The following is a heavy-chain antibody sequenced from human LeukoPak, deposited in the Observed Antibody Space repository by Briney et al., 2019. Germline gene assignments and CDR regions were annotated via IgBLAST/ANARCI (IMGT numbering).Heavy chain of an antibody. Sequence: SETLSLTCTVSGGSISNYYWSWIRLPPGKGLEWIGYIYYSGSTNYNPSLKSRVTISVDTSKNQFSLKLSSVTAADTAVYFCARHQGHDFYDSSGFYSFDYWGQGTLVTVSS. CDR2: IYYSGST. V-gene: IGHV4-59*08. J-gene: IGHJ4*02. CDR3: ARHQGHDFYDSSGFYSFDY. CDR1: GGSISNYY. D-gene: IGHD3-22*01.